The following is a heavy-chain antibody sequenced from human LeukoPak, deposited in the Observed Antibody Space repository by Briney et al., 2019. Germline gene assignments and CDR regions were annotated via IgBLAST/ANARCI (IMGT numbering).Heavy chain of an antibody. CDR3: ARDRWGTIFGVVDY. J-gene: IGHJ4*02. CDR2: ISYDGSNK. V-gene: IGHV3-30-3*01. Sequence: GRPLRLSCAASGFTFSSYAMHWVRQAPGKGLEWVAVISYDGSNKYYADSVKGRFTISRDNSKNTLYLQMNSLRAEDTAVYYCARDRWGTIFGVVDYWGQGTLVTVSS. D-gene: IGHD3-3*01. CDR1: GFTFSSYA.